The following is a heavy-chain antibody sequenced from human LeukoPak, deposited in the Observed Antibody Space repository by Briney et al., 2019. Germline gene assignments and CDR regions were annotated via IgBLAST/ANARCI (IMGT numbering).Heavy chain of an antibody. J-gene: IGHJ6*02. CDR1: GFTFSSYS. CDR2: ISSSSSYI. Sequence: GGSLRLSCAASGFTFSSYSMNWVRQAPGKGLEWVSSISSSSSYIYYADSVKGRLTISRDNAKNSLYLQMNSLRAEDTAVYYCARGWSSYGMDVWGQGTTVTVSS. CDR3: ARGWSSYGMDV. V-gene: IGHV3-21*01.